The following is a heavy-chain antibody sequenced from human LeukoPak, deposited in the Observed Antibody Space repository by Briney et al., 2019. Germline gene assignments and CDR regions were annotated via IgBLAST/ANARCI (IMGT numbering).Heavy chain of an antibody. Sequence: ASVKVSFKASGYTFTGYYIHWVRQAPGQGLEWMGWINPNSGGTNYAQNFQGRVTMTRDTSITTAYMELSRLTSDDTAVYYCVRDDVSPWGQGTLVTVSS. CDR2: INPNSGGT. CDR3: VRDDVSP. V-gene: IGHV1-2*02. CDR1: GYTFTGYY. J-gene: IGHJ5*02.